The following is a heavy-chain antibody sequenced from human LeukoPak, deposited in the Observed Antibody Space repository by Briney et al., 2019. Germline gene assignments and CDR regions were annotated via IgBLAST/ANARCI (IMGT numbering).Heavy chain of an antibody. CDR2: INPNNGDT. D-gene: IGHD2-2*01. J-gene: IGHJ4*02. CDR1: GYTFTSYG. Sequence: ASVKVSCKASGYTFTSYGISWVRQAPGQGLEWMGWINPNNGDTNYAQKFQGRVTLTRDTSIRTAYMEVNRLRSDDTAVYYCARASGYCTSTSCPDMDYWGQGVLVTVSS. V-gene: IGHV1-2*02. CDR3: ARASGYCTSTSCPDMDY.